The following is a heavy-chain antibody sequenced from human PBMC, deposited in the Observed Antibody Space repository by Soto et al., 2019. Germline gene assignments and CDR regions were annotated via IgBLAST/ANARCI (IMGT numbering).Heavy chain of an antibody. CDR2: IYYSGST. D-gene: IGHD6-19*01. CDR1: GGSISSSSHY. Sequence: SETLSLTCTVSGGSISSSSHYWGWIRQPPGKGLEWIGSIYYSGSTYYNPSLKSRVTISVDTSKNQFSLKLSSVTAADTAVYYCASHEAPSGRDFDYWGQGTLVTVSS. V-gene: IGHV4-39*01. J-gene: IGHJ4*02. CDR3: ASHEAPSGRDFDY.